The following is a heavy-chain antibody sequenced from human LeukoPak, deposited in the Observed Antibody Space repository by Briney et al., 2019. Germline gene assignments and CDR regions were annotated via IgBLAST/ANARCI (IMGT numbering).Heavy chain of an antibody. CDR1: GITFSSFG. V-gene: IGHV3-30*18. Sequence: GGSLRLSCAAPGITFSSFGMHWVRQAPGKGLEWVAVISYDGSNKYYADSVKGRFTISRDNSKNTLYLQMNSLRAEDTAVYYCAKGYYDILTGYYCDYWGQGTLVTVSS. D-gene: IGHD3-9*01. J-gene: IGHJ4*02. CDR2: ISYDGSNK. CDR3: AKGYYDILTGYYCDY.